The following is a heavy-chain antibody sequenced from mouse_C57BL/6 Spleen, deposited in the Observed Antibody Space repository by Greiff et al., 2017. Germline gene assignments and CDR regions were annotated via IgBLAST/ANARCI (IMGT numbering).Heavy chain of an antibody. V-gene: IGHV1-5*01. Sequence: EVQLQQSGTVLARPGASVKMSCKTSGYTFTSYWMHWVNQRPGQGPEWIGAIYPGNSDTSYNQKFKGKAKLTAVTSASTAYMELSSLRNEDSAVYYCTRRRGTAQPWDYWGKGTTLTVSS. CDR1: GYTFTSYW. CDR2: IYPGNSDT. CDR3: TRRRGTAQPWDY. D-gene: IGHD3-2*02. J-gene: IGHJ2*01.